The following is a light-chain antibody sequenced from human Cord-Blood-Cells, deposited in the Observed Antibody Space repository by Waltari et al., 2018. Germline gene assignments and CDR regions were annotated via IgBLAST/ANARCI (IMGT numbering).Light chain of an antibody. CDR3: HQSSSLPHT. J-gene: IGKJ2*01. Sequence: EIVLTQSPDFHSVTPKEKVTITCLASQSIGSRLHWYQQNTNQSPELLIKYASQSISGVPSRFSGSGSGTDFTLTINSLEAEDAATYYCHQSSSLPHTFGQGTKLEIK. CDR2: YAS. CDR1: QSIGSR. V-gene: IGKV6-21*02.